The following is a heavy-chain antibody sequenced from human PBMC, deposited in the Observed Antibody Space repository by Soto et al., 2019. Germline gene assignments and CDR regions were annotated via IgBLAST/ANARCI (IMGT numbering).Heavy chain of an antibody. D-gene: IGHD3-10*01. CDR3: ARVRFGYYFDY. CDR2: IYSGGST. CDR1: GFTVSSNY. V-gene: IGHV3-53*01. J-gene: IGHJ4*02. Sequence: PGGSLSLSCAASGFTVSSNYMSWVRQAPGKGLEWVSVIYSGGSTYYADSVKGRFTISRDNSKNTLYLQMNSLRAEDTAVYYCARVRFGYYFDYWGQGTLVTVSS.